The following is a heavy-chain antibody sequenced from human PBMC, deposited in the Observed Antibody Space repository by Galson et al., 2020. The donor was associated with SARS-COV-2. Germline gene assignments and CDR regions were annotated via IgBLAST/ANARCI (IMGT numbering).Heavy chain of an antibody. V-gene: IGHV3-30*18. CDR3: AKSKFGEFLSPFDY. J-gene: IGHJ4*02. Sequence: GGSLRLSCAASGFTFSDYGMHWVRQAPGKGLEWVTVISYDGTSTFYADSVKGRFTISRDNSKNTLFLQMNSLRDEDTAVYYCAKSKFGEFLSPFDYWGQGTLVTVSS. D-gene: IGHD3-10*01. CDR2: ISYDGTST. CDR1: GFTFSDYG.